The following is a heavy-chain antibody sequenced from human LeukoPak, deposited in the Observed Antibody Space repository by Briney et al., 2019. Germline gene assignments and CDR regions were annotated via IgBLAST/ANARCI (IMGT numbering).Heavy chain of an antibody. CDR3: ARDADDGMDV. CDR1: GGSFSGYY. CDR2: INHSGST. Sequence: SETLSLTCAVYGGSFSGYYWSWIRQPPGKGLEWIGEINHSGSTNYNPSLKSRVTISVDTSKNQFSLKLSSVTAADTAVYYCARDADDGMDVWGQGTTATVSS. J-gene: IGHJ6*02. V-gene: IGHV4-34*01. D-gene: IGHD5-24*01.